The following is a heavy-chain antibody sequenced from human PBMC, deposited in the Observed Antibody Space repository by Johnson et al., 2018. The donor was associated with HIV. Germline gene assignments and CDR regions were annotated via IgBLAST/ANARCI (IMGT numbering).Heavy chain of an antibody. J-gene: IGHJ3*02. Sequence: VQLVESGGGVVQPGGSLRLSCAASGFTFSSYAMHWVRQAPGKGLEYVSAISSNGGSTYYANSVKGRFIISRDNSKSTLYLQMDSLRAEDTAVYYCARAYTYGAFDIWGQGTMVTVSS. CDR3: ARAYTYGAFDI. CDR2: ISSNGGST. V-gene: IGHV3-64*01. D-gene: IGHD5-18*01. CDR1: GFTFSSYA.